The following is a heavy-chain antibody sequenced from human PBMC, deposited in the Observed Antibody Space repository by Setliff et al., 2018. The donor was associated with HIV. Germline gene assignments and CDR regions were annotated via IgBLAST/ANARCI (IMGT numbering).Heavy chain of an antibody. V-gene: IGHV4-59*12. Sequence: SETLSLTCSVSGGSMTRNYWSWIRQPPGKGLEWIGSIYYSGSTFYNPSLKSRVSISLDMSKNLFSLNLTSVTAADTAVYYCAKELVVASNPFDYWGQGTLVTVSS. J-gene: IGHJ4*02. CDR1: GGSMTRNY. D-gene: IGHD2-15*01. CDR2: IYYSGST. CDR3: AKELVVASNPFDY.